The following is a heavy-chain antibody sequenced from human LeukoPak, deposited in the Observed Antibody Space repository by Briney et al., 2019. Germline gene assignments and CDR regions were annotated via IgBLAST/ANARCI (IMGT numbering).Heavy chain of an antibody. D-gene: IGHD6-6*01. Sequence: GGSLRLSCAASGFTFSSYWMSWVRQAPGKGLEWVANIKQDGSEKYYVDSVKGRFTISRDNAKNSLYLQMNSLRAEDTAVYYCARAMWSSSSPYYYYMDVWGKGTTATVSS. V-gene: IGHV3-7*01. CDR2: IKQDGSEK. J-gene: IGHJ6*03. CDR1: GFTFSSYW. CDR3: ARAMWSSSSPYYYYMDV.